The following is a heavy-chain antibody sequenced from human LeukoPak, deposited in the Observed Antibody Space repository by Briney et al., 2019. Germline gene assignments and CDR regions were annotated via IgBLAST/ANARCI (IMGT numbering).Heavy chain of an antibody. D-gene: IGHD3-10*02. CDR3: AGGGTVRGGAFDI. V-gene: IGHV3-11*04. CDR2: ISSSGSAI. Sequence: PGGSLRLSCAASGFTFSDYYMSWIRQAPGTGLEWVSYISSSGSAIYYADSVKGRFTISWDNARNSLFLQMSGLRAEDTAVYYCAGGGTVRGGAFDIWGQGTMVTVSS. J-gene: IGHJ3*02. CDR1: GFTFSDYY.